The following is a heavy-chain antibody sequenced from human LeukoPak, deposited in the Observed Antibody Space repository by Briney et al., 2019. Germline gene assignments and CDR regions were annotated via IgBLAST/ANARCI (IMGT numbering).Heavy chain of an antibody. CDR3: ARGNSETYYYDSSGTGGFDP. CDR1: GGTFSSYA. V-gene: IGHV1-69*05. CDR2: IIPILGTA. J-gene: IGHJ5*02. D-gene: IGHD3-22*01. Sequence: SVKVSCKASGGTFSSYAISWVRQAPGQGLEWMGGIIPILGTANYAQKFQGRVTITTDESTSTAYMELSSLRSEDTAVYYCARGNSETYYYDSSGTGGFDPWGQGTLVTVSS.